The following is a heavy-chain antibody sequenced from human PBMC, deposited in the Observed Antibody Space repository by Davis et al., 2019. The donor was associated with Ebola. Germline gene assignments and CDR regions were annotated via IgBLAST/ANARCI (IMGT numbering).Heavy chain of an antibody. V-gene: IGHV3-23*01. Sequence: GESLKISCAASGFTFSSYAMSWVRQAPGKGLEWISAISGGISTYYADSVKGRFTISRDNSKNTLYLQMNSLRVEDTAVYYCAKAVDQLVLKDYAMDVWGQGTTVSVSS. CDR1: GFTFSSYA. CDR3: AKAVDQLVLKDYAMDV. CDR2: ISGGIST. D-gene: IGHD6-6*01. J-gene: IGHJ6*02.